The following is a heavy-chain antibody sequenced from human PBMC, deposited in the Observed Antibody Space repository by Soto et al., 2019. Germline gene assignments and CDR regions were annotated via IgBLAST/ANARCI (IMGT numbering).Heavy chain of an antibody. D-gene: IGHD3-10*01. CDR2: INPSSGGT. V-gene: IGHV1-2*04. Sequence: ASVKVSCKASGYTFTGYYMHWVRQAPGQGLEWMGWINPSSGGTNYSQKFQGWVTITRDTSISTAYMELSRLRSDDTAVYYCARAAELLWFGDSLIRPPWFDPWGQGTLVTVSS. J-gene: IGHJ5*02. CDR3: ARAAELLWFGDSLIRPPWFDP. CDR1: GYTFTGYY.